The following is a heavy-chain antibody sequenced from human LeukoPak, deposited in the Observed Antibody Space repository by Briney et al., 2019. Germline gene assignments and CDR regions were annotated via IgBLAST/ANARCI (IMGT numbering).Heavy chain of an antibody. Sequence: GSLRLSCAASGFTFSSYAMSWVRQAPGKGLEWVSLISGDGGSTYYADSVKGRFTISRDNSKNSLYLQMNSLRTEDTALYYCAKEEVGGDGYNDYWGQGTLVTVSS. J-gene: IGHJ4*02. CDR1: GFTFSSYA. V-gene: IGHV3-43*02. D-gene: IGHD5-24*01. CDR3: AKEEVGGDGYNDY. CDR2: ISGDGGST.